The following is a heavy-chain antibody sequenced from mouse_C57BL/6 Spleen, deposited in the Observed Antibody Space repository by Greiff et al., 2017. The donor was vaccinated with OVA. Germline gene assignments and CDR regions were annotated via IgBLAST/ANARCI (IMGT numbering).Heavy chain of an antibody. Sequence: QVQLQQSGPGLVQPSQSLSITCTASGFSLTSYGVHWVRQSPGQGPEWMGVIWRGGSTDYNAAIMSSLSITKDNSEIQVFFKMNSLQADDTARYYCASLPSYYAMDYWGQGTSVTVSS. CDR2: IWRGGST. J-gene: IGHJ4*01. V-gene: IGHV2-5*01. CDR3: ASLPSYYAMDY. D-gene: IGHD2-10*01. CDR1: GFSLTSYG.